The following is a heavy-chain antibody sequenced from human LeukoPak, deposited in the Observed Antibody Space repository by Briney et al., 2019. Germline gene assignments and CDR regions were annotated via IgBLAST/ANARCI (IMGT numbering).Heavy chain of an antibody. D-gene: IGHD1-1*01. V-gene: IGHV3-15*01. CDR2: IKSKADGGTT. CDR3: TIDGGTTDFAY. J-gene: IGHJ4*02. Sequence: PGGSLRLSCGASGVTFSNAWMSWVRQAPGKGLEWVGRIKSKADGGTTDCAAPVKGRFTISRDDSKNTLYMQLNSLKTEDTAVYYCTIDGGTTDFAYWGQGTLVTVSS. CDR1: GVTFSNAW.